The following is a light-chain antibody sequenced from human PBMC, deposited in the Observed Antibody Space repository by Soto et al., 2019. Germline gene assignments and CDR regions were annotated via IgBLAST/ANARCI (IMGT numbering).Light chain of an antibody. V-gene: IGLV2-14*03. CDR1: SSDVGGYNY. J-gene: IGLJ1*01. CDR3: SSYTSSSSYV. CDR2: DVS. Sequence: QSVLTQPASVSGSPGQSITISCTGTSSDVGGYNYVSWYQQHPGKAPKVMIYDVSNRPSGVPNRFSGSKSGNTASLTISGLQAEDEADYYCSSYTSSSSYVFGTGTK.